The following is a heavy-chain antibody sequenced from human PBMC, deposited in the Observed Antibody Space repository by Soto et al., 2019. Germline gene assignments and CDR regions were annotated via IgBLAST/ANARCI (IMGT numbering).Heavy chain of an antibody. CDR2: ISNDGTNK. J-gene: IGHJ3*02. Sequence: QVQLVESGGGVVQPGRSLRLSCAASGFTFSTYGMHWVRQAPGKGLEWVTVISNDGTNKYYADSVKGRFTLSRDNSKNTVYLQMNSLRGEDTAVYYCAKDRPNIVVMTGAFDIWGQGTMVTVSS. V-gene: IGHV3-30*18. D-gene: IGHD2-21*02. CDR1: GFTFSTYG. CDR3: AKDRPNIVVMTGAFDI.